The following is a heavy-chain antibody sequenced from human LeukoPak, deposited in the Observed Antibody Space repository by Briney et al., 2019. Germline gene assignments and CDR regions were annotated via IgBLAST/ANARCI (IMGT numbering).Heavy chain of an antibody. J-gene: IGHJ3*02. V-gene: IGHV3-23*01. CDR2: ISGGGGTT. Sequence: GGSLRLSCAASGFTFSSYAMNWVRQAPGKGLEWVSAISGGGGTTYYADSVKGRFTISRDNARNLLFLQMNGLRAEDTAVYYCARGRSITLLRGVAMSDGFDIWGQGAMVAVSS. CDR3: ARGRSITLLRGVAMSDGFDI. CDR1: GFTFSSYA. D-gene: IGHD3-10*01.